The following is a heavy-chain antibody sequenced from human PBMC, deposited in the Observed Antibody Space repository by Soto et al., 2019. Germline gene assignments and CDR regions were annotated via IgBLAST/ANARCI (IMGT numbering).Heavy chain of an antibody. D-gene: IGHD1-26*01. CDR2: ISAYNGNT. CDR1: GYTFTSYG. J-gene: IGHJ5*02. CDR3: ARASGSSYWFDP. Sequence: QVQLVQSGAEVKKPGASVKVSCKASGYTFTSYGISWVRQAPGQGLEGMGWISAYNGNTNYAQKLQGRGTMTTDTSTSTADMELRSLRSADTAVYSCARASGSSYWFDPWGQGTLVTVSS. V-gene: IGHV1-18*01.